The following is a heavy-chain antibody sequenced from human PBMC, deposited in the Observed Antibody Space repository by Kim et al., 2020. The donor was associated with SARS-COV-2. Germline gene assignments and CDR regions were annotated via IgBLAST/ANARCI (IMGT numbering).Heavy chain of an antibody. CDR1: GGSISSYY. Sequence: SETLSLTCTVSGGSISSYYWSWIRQPPGKGLEWIGYIYYSGSTNYNPSLKSRVTISVDTSKNQFSLKLSSVTAADTAVYYCARESNYGSGSYHIDYWGQGTLVIVSS. CDR3: ARESNYGSGSYHIDY. CDR2: IYYSGST. D-gene: IGHD3-10*01. V-gene: IGHV4-59*13. J-gene: IGHJ4*02.